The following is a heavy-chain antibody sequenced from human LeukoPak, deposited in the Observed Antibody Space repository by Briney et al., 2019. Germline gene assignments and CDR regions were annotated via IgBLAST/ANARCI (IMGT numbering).Heavy chain of an antibody. J-gene: IGHJ4*02. V-gene: IGHV3-21*01. Sequence: KPGGSLRLSCAASGFTFSSYSMNWVRQAPGKGLEWVSSISSSSSYIYYADSVKGRFTISRDNAKNSLYLQMNSLRAEDTAVYYCARVRARGYGDYALDYWGQGTLVTVSS. CDR1: GFTFSSYS. CDR2: ISSSSSYI. CDR3: ARVRARGYGDYALDY. D-gene: IGHD4-17*01.